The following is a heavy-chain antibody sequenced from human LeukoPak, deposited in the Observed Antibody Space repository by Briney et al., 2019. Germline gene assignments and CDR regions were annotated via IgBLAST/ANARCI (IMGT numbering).Heavy chain of an antibody. J-gene: IGHJ4*02. CDR1: GFTFSTFA. Sequence: GGSLRLSCAVSGFTFSTFAMNWVRQAPGKGLEWVSSLSDSAVSSYYADSVKGRFTISRDNSKNTLYLQMNSLRAEDTATYYCAKAPDSSGFPSYFDSWGQGTLVAVSS. CDR2: LSDSAVSS. CDR3: AKAPDSSGFPSYFDS. D-gene: IGHD3-22*01. V-gene: IGHV3-23*01.